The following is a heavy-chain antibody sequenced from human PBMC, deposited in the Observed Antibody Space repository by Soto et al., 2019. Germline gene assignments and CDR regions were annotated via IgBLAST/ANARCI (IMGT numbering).Heavy chain of an antibody. D-gene: IGHD3-22*01. CDR2: VHHTGHT. V-gene: IGHV4-59*12. CDR1: GASITSSY. J-gene: IGHJ3*01. CDR3: ARGYHDSRGQSNTFDV. Sequence: SETLSLTCTVSGASITSSYWSWIRQSSEKGLEWIGFVHHTGHTNYNPSLKGRVSISVDTSKNQFSLKLTSVTPADTAKYYCARGYHDSRGQSNTFDVWGRGTTVTVSS.